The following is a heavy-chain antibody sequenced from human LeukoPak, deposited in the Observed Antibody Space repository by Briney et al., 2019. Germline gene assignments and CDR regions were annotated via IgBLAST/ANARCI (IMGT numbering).Heavy chain of an antibody. CDR1: GFTFSDYS. CDR3: ARERIAAAGTPFDS. J-gene: IGHJ4*02. Sequence: GGSLRLSCAASGFTFSDYSMSWIRQAPGKGLEWVSYISSSSSYTNYADSVKGRFTISRDNAKNSLYLQMNSLRAEDTAVYYCARERIAAAGTPFDSWAQGPLVTVSS. V-gene: IGHV3-11*06. CDR2: ISSSSSYT. D-gene: IGHD6-13*01.